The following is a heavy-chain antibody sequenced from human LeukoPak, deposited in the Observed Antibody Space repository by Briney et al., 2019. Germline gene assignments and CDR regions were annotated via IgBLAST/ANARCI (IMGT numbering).Heavy chain of an antibody. CDR3: ARVDYRGGGYFMDV. D-gene: IGHD4-11*01. CDR2: ISSSGSTI. Sequence: PGGSLRLSCAASGFTFSDYYMSWIRQAPGKGLEWVSYISSSGSTIYYADSVKGRFTISRDNAKNTLYLQMNSLRAEDTAVYYCARVDYRGGGYFMDVWGRGTPVTVSS. J-gene: IGHJ6*03. V-gene: IGHV3-11*04. CDR1: GFTFSDYY.